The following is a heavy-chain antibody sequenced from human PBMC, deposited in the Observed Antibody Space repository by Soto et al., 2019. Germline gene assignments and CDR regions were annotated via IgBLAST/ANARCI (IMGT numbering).Heavy chain of an antibody. D-gene: IGHD3-10*01. J-gene: IGHJ6*02. Sequence: PSETLSLTCVVSGDSVTSDDFYWGWIRQPPGKGLEYIAYIYHRGITDSNPSLKSRLTIAVDTSKNQFSLKLSSVTAADTAVYYCARGLLDLVRGARYGMDVWGQGTTVTVSS. CDR2: IYHRGIT. V-gene: IGHV4-30-4*01. CDR1: GDSVTSDDFY. CDR3: ARGLLDLVRGARYGMDV.